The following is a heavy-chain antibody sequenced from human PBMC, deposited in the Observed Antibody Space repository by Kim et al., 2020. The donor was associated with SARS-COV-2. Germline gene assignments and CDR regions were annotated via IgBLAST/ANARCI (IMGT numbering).Heavy chain of an antibody. Sequence: PSLMSRVTISVDTSQNHFCLKLSSVTAADTAVYYCTALAVTWVFGSFDIWGQGTMVTVSS. V-gene: IGHV4-39*02. CDR3: TALAVTWVFGSFDI. J-gene: IGHJ3*02. D-gene: IGHD6-19*01.